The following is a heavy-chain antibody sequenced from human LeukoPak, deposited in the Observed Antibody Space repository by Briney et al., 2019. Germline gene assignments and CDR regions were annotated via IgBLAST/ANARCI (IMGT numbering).Heavy chain of an antibody. V-gene: IGHV3-21*01. CDR1: GFTFSSYI. J-gene: IGHJ4*02. CDR2: ISGDSFYI. D-gene: IGHD6-19*01. Sequence: GGSLRLSCAASGFTFSSYIMNWVRQAPGKRLEWVSSISGDSFYIYYTDSVKCRFTISRDYTKTSLYLQMSSLRAGDTAIYYCARESPGIAVAGGQGTLVTVSS. CDR3: ARESPGIAVA.